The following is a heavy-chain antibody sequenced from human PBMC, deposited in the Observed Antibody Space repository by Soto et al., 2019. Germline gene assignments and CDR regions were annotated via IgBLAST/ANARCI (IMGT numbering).Heavy chain of an antibody. CDR3: ARQIYDSDTGPNFQYYFDS. V-gene: IGHV5-10-1*01. CDR2: IDPSDSQT. CDR1: GYSFAGYW. J-gene: IGHJ4*02. D-gene: IGHD3-22*01. Sequence: PGESLKISCNASGYSFAGYWITWVRQRPGKGLEWMGRIDPSDSQTYYSPSFRGHVTISATKSITTVFLQWSSLRASDTAMYYCARQIYDSDTGPNFQYYFDSWGQGTPVTVSS.